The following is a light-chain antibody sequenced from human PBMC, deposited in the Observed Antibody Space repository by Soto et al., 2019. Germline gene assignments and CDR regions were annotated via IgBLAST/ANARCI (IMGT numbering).Light chain of an antibody. CDR3: QQRSSWPPL. CDR1: QSVGSY. V-gene: IGKV3-11*01. Sequence: EIVLTQSPATLSLYPGERATLSCRASQSVGSYLVWYQQKPGQAPRLLIHGASNRATGIPARFSGSGSGTDFTLAISSLEPEDFAVYYCQQRSSWPPLFGQGTRLEIK. J-gene: IGKJ5*01. CDR2: GAS.